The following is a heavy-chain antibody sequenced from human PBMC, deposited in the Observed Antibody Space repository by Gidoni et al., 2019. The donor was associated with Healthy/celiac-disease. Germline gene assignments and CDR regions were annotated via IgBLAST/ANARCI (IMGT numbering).Heavy chain of an antibody. J-gene: IGHJ6*02. CDR3: ASSMYNDPNHYYYYGMDV. D-gene: IGHD3-16*01. CDR2: IYPGDSET. Sequence: EVQLVQSGAEVKKPGESLKISCQGSGYSCTSYWIGWVRQMPGKGLEWRGIIYPGDSETRYSPSFQGQVTISADKSISTAYLQWSSLKASDTAMYYCASSMYNDPNHYYYYGMDVWGQGTTVTVSS. CDR1: GYSCTSYW. V-gene: IGHV5-51*01.